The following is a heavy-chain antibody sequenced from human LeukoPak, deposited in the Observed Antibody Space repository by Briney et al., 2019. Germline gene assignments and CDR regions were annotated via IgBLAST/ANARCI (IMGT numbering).Heavy chain of an antibody. CDR1: GFTFSNYW. Sequence: PGRSLRLSCADSGFTFSNYWMHWVRQAPGKGLVWVSRINSDGTITIYADSVKGRFTISRDNAKNTLYLQMNSLRAEDTAVYYCARGTLGYHYDTSGYHDYWGQGTLVTVSS. J-gene: IGHJ4*02. D-gene: IGHD3-22*01. CDR3: ARGTLGYHYDTSGYHDY. CDR2: INSDGTIT. V-gene: IGHV3-74*01.